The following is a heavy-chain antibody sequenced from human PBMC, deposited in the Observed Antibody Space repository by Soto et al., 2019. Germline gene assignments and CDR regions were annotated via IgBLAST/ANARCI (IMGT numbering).Heavy chain of an antibody. Sequence: PSETLSLTCTVSGGSISSYFWSWIRQPPGKGLEWIGYIYYSGSTNYNPSLKSRVTISVDTSKNQFSLKLSSVTAADTAVYYCARGRIQLWHPFDYWGQGTLVTVS. CDR2: IYYSGST. CDR1: GGSISSYF. J-gene: IGHJ4*02. D-gene: IGHD5-18*01. CDR3: ARGRIQLWHPFDY. V-gene: IGHV4-59*01.